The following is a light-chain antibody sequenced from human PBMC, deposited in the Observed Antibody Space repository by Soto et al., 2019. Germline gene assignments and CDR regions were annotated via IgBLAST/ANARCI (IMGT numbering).Light chain of an antibody. CDR1: SSDVGSYNL. V-gene: IGLV2-23*02. CDR2: EVS. J-gene: IGLJ1*01. CDR3: CLYAASSTLYV. Sequence: QSVLTQPASVSGSPGQSITISCTGTSSDVGSYNLVSWYQQHPGKAPKLMIYEVSKRPSGVSNRFSGSKSGNTASLTISGLQAEDEADYYCCLYAASSTLYVFGTGTKVTVL.